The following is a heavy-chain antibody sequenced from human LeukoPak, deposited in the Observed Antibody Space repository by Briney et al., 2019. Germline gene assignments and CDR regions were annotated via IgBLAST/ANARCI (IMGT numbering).Heavy chain of an antibody. CDR2: ISAYNGNT. CDR1: GYTFTSYG. D-gene: IGHD2-2*01. CDR3: AAVRMASFDDYYFDY. J-gene: IGHJ4*02. V-gene: IGHV1-18*01. Sequence: GASVKVSCKASGYTFTSYGISWVRQAPGQGLEWMGWISAYNGNTNYAQKFQGRVTMTRDTSTSTVYMELSSLRSEDTAVYYCAAVRMASFDDYYFDYWGQGTLVTVSS.